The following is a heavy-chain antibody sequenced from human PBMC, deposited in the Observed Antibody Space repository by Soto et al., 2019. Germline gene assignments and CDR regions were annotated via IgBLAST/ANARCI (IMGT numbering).Heavy chain of an antibody. Sequence: SQTLSLTCAISGDSVSSNSAAWNWIRQSPSRGLEWLGRTYYRSKWYNDYAVSVKSRITINPDTSKNQFSLQLNSVTPEDTAVYYWAMTVYYSDSRYFYGMDVWGQGTTVTVSS. D-gene: IGHD3-22*01. CDR3: AMTVYYSDSRYFYGMDV. CDR1: GDSVSSNSAA. V-gene: IGHV6-1*01. CDR2: TYYRSKWYN. J-gene: IGHJ6*02.